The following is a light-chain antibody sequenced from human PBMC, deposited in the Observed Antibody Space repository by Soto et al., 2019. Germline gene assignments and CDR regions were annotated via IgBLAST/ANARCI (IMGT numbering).Light chain of an antibody. CDR1: QSISSW. Sequence: IQMTKSPSPLSASVVSRFKTTFRASQSISSWLAWYQQKPGKAPKLLIYDASSLESGVPSRFSGSGSGTEFTLTISSLQPDEFATYYCQQYNSYSLWTFGQGTKV. V-gene: IGKV1-5*01. J-gene: IGKJ1*01. CDR3: QQYNSYSLWT. CDR2: DAS.